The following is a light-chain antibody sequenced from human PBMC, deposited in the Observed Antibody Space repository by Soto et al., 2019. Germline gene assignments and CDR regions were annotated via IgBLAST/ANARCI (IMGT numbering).Light chain of an antibody. CDR3: AAWDDSLNGHV. CDR1: SSNNGTNS. V-gene: IGLV1-44*01. J-gene: IGLJ1*01. Sequence: QSVLTQPHSASGTPGQRVTIPCSGSSSNNGTNSVNWFQQLPGKAPKILISTTNQRPSGVPERISGSKSCTSASLANNGLQSEDEADYYCAAWDDSLNGHVFGTGTKVTVL. CDR2: TTN.